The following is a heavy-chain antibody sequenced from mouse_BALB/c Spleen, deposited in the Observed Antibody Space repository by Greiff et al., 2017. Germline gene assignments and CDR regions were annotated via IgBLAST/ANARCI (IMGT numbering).Heavy chain of an antibody. CDR3: TRRGSRFAYGNYERYFDV. CDR1: GYTFTSYW. V-gene: IGHV1-5*01. Sequence: EVQLQQSGTVLARPGASVKMSCKASGYTFTSYWMHWVKQRPGQGLEWIGAIYPGNSDTSYNQKFKGKAKLTAVTSTSTAYMELSSLTNEDSAVYYCTRRGSRFAYGNYERYFDVWGAGTTVTVSS. D-gene: IGHD2-1*01. CDR2: IYPGNSDT. J-gene: IGHJ1*01.